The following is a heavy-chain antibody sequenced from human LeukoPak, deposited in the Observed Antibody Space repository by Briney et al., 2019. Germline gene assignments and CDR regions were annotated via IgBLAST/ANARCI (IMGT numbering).Heavy chain of an antibody. V-gene: IGHV4-39*01. Sequence: SETLSLTCTVSGGSISSSSYYWGWLRQPPGKGLEWIGSIYYSGSTYYNPSLKSRVTISVDTSKNQFSLKLSSVTAADTAVYYCARSLGVLLWFGEQIFFDYWGQGTLVTVSS. D-gene: IGHD3-10*01. CDR3: ARSLGVLLWFGEQIFFDY. J-gene: IGHJ4*02. CDR1: GGSISSSSYY. CDR2: IYYSGST.